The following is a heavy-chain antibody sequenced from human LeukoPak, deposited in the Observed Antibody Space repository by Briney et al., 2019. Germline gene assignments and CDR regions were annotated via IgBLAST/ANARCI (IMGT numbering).Heavy chain of an antibody. D-gene: IGHD3-22*01. CDR2: ISAYNGNT. Sequence: GASVKVSCTASGYTFTSYGISWVRQAPGQGLEWMGWISAYNGNTNYAQKLQGRVTMTTDTSTSTAYMELRSLRSDDTAVYYCARGGKTYYYDSSGYYAFDYWGQGTLVTVSS. CDR1: GYTFTSYG. V-gene: IGHV1-18*01. J-gene: IGHJ4*02. CDR3: ARGGKTYYYDSSGYYAFDY.